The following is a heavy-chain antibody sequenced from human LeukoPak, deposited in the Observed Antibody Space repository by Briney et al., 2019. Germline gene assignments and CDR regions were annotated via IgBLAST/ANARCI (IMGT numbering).Heavy chain of an antibody. J-gene: IGHJ5*02. CDR2: ISAYNGNT. CDR3: AREAEYSSSYWFDP. CDR1: GYTFTSYG. D-gene: IGHD6-6*01. V-gene: IGHV1-18*01. Sequence: RASVKVSCKASGYTFTSYGISWVRQAPGQGLEWMGWISAYNGNTNYAQKLQGRVTMTTDTSTSTAYMELRSLRSDDTAVYYCAREAEYSSSYWFDPWGQGTLVTVSS.